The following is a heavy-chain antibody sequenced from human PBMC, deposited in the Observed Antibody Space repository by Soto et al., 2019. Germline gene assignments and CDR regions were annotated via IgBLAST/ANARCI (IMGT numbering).Heavy chain of an antibody. CDR1: GFTFSSYA. CDR3: AKAMAASF. J-gene: IGHJ4*02. Sequence: EVQLLESGGGLVQPGGSLRLSCAASGFTFSSYAMTWVRQVPGKGLEWVSVISGSGDSTSYADSVKGRFTISKDNSKNTLYLQMNSLRADDAALYYCAKAMAASFWGQGTLVTVSS. V-gene: IGHV3-23*01. CDR2: ISGSGDST. D-gene: IGHD6-13*01.